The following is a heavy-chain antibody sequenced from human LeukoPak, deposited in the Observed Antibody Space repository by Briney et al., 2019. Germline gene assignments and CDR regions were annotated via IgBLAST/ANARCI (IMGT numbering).Heavy chain of an antibody. J-gene: IGHJ4*02. CDR3: ASLSSSSYYFDY. CDR2: IYHSGST. D-gene: IGHD6-6*01. CDR1: GGSISSSNW. Sequence: PSETLSLTCAVSGGSISSSNWWSWVRQPPGKGLEWIGEIYHSGSTNYNPSLKSRVTISVDKSKNQFSLKLSSVTAADTAVYYCASLSSSSYYFDYWGQGTLVTVSS. V-gene: IGHV4-4*02.